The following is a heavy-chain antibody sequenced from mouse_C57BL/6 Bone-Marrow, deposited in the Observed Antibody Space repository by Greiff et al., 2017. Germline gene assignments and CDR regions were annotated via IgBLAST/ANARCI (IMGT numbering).Heavy chain of an antibody. CDR2: ISDGGSYT. CDR3: ARDGYYYFDY. J-gene: IGHJ2*01. D-gene: IGHD2-3*01. Sequence: EVQLVESGGGLVQPGGSLKLSCAASGFTFSSYAMSWVRQTPEKRLEWVATISDGGSYTYYPDNVKGRFTISRDNAKNNLYLQMSHLKSEDTAMYDCARDGYYYFDYWGQGTTLTVSS. CDR1: GFTFSSYA. V-gene: IGHV5-4*01.